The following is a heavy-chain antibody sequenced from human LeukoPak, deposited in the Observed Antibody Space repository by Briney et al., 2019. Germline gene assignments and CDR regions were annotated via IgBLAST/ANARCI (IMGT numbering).Heavy chain of an antibody. J-gene: IGHJ4*02. CDR1: GYTFTSYD. Sequence: ASVKVSCKASGYTFTSYDINWVRQATGQGLEWMGWMNPNSGNTGYAKKFQGRVTMTRNTSISTAYMELSSLRSEDTAVDYCAAGNSGYELIIWGQGTLVAVSS. V-gene: IGHV1-8*01. CDR2: MNPNSGNT. CDR3: AAGNSGYELII. D-gene: IGHD5-12*01.